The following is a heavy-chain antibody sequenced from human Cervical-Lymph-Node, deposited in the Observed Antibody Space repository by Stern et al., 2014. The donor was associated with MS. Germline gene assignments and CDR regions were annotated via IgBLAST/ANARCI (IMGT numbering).Heavy chain of an antibody. V-gene: IGHV4-59*01. CDR3: ARDGRDKQGYYYGMDV. CDR2: IYYSGST. Sequence: VQLVQSGPGLVKPSETLSLTCTVSGCSISSYYWSWIRQPPGKGLEWIGYIYYSGSTNYNPSLKSRVTISVDTSKNQFSLKLSSVTAADTAVYYCARDGRDKQGYYYGMDVWGQGTTVTVSS. J-gene: IGHJ6*02. D-gene: IGHD1/OR15-1a*01. CDR1: GCSISSYY.